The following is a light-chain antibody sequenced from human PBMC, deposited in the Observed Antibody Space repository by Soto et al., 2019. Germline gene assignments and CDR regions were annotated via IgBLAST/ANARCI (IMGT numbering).Light chain of an antibody. J-gene: IGLJ1*01. V-gene: IGLV4-60*02. CDR2: LEGSGSY. CDR1: SGHSSYI. CDR3: ETWDSNTYV. Sequence: QAVVTQSSSASASLGSSVKLTCTLSSGHSSYIIAWHQQQPGKAPRYLMKLEGSGSYNKGSGVPDRFSGSSSGADRYLTISNLQFEDEADYYCETWDSNTYVFGTGTKLTVL.